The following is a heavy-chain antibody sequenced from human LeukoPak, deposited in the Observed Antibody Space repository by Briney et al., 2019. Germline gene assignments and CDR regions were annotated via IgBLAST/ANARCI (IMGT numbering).Heavy chain of an antibody. V-gene: IGHV3-23*01. CDR3: AKSASSGWSLGFDC. D-gene: IGHD6-19*01. Sequence: GGSLRLSCAASDFTFSAYPMSWVRQVPAKGLEWVSTIGTSDHITFTADSAKGRFTISRDNSKNMLYLQMNSLRDDDTAVYFCAKSASSGWSLGFDCWGQGTLVTVSS. CDR1: DFTFSAYP. CDR2: IGTSDHIT. J-gene: IGHJ4*02.